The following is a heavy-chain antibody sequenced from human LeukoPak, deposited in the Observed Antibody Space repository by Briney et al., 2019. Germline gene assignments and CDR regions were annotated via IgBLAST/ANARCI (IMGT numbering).Heavy chain of an antibody. Sequence: GGSLRLSCAASGFTFSSYAMSWVRQAPGKGLEWVSAISGSGGSTYYADSVKGRFTISRDNSKNTLYLQMNSLRAEDTAVYYCAKSGSSGWLASNFQHWGQGTLVTVSS. D-gene: IGHD6-19*01. CDR1: GFTFSSYA. CDR3: AKSGSSGWLASNFQH. V-gene: IGHV3-23*01. J-gene: IGHJ1*01. CDR2: ISGSGGST.